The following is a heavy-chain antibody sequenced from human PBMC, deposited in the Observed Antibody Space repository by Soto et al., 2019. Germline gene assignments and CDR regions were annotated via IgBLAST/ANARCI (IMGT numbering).Heavy chain of an antibody. CDR3: AKGYSTGWSEGYFDY. Sequence: GGSLRLSCAASGFTFNTSNMNWVRQAPGKGLEWVSSISSGGHYIYYADSVKGQFTISGDNSKNTLYLQINSLRPDDTAVYFCAKGYSTGWSEGYFDYWGQGALVTVSS. V-gene: IGHV3-21*04. CDR2: ISSGGHYI. CDR1: GFTFNTSN. J-gene: IGHJ4*02. D-gene: IGHD6-19*01.